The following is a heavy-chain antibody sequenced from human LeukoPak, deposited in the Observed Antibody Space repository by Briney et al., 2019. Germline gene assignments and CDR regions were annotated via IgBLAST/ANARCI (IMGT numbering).Heavy chain of an antibody. CDR2: IAGSSGYI. CDR1: GFTFSSYT. J-gene: IGHJ5*02. V-gene: IGHV3-21*01. CDR3: AKHVFGFDP. D-gene: IGHD3-16*01. Sequence: GGSLRLSCAASGFTFSSYTMNWVRQAPGKGLEWVSSIAGSSGYISYADSVKGRFTISRDNAKKSLYLQMTSLTAEDTAVYYCAKHVFGFDPWGQGTLVTVSS.